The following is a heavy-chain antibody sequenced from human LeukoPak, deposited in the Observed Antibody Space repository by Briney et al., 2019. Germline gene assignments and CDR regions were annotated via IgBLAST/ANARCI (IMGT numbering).Heavy chain of an antibody. CDR3: AKDRGSGYYFTLYYFDY. V-gene: IGHV3-23*01. Sequence: AMSXVXXAPGKGLEWVSGISGIGCSNYYAASVNALFTISRDNSKNTLYLQMNSLRAEDTAVYYCAKDRGSGYYFTLYYFDYWGQGTLVTVSS. CDR1: A. CDR2: ISGIGCSN. J-gene: IGHJ4*02. D-gene: IGHD2/OR15-2a*01.